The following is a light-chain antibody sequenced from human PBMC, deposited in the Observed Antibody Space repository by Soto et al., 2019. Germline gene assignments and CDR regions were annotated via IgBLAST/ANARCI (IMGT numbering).Light chain of an antibody. CDR1: QSISSW. Sequence: DIQLTQSPSTLSASVRDRVTLNCRASQSISSWLAWYQQKPGKAPKLLIYKASSLESGVPSRLSGSGSGTEFTLTISSLQPDDFATYYCQQYNSYSKTFGQGTKVDIK. V-gene: IGKV1-5*03. CDR3: QQYNSYSKT. J-gene: IGKJ1*01. CDR2: KAS.